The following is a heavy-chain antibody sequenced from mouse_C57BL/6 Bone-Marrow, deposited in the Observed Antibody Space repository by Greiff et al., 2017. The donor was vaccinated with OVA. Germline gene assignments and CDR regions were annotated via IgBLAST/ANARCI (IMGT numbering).Heavy chain of an antibody. CDR3: YGISYWFAY. D-gene: IGHD1-1*01. Sequence: QVQLQQSGAELARPGASVKLSCKASGYTFTSYGISWVKQRTGQGLEWIGEIYPRSGNNYYNEKFKGKATLTADKSSSTAYMELRSLTSEDSAVYFCYGISYWFAYWGQGTLVTVSA. J-gene: IGHJ3*01. CDR1: GYTFTSYG. V-gene: IGHV1-81*01. CDR2: IYPRSGNN.